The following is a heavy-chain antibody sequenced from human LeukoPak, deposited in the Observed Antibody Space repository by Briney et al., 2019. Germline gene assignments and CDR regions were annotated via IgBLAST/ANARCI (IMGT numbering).Heavy chain of an antibody. CDR2: VYTGGNA. J-gene: IGHJ6*02. CDR1: GFIVSSNY. D-gene: IGHD3-3*01. Sequence: GGSLRLSCAASGFIVSSNYMTWIRQAPGKGLEWVAVVYTGGNAHYADSVQGRFTISRDKNTLYLQMNSLRREDTAVYYCATLPITVQDYYYGMDVWGQGITVTVSS. V-gene: IGHV3-66*02. CDR3: ATLPITVQDYYYGMDV.